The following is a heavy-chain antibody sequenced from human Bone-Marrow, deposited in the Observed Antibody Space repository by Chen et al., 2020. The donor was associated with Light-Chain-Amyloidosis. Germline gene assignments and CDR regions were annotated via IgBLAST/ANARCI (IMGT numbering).Heavy chain of an antibody. J-gene: IGHJ4*02. Sequence: EVQLEQSGPEVKKPGESPKISCQGSGYTLPNYWIGWVRQMPGKGLEWMGVIYPDDSDARYSPSFEGQVTISADKSITTAYLQWRSLKASDTAMYYCARRRDGYNFDYWGQGTLVTVSS. CDR1: GYTLPNYW. CDR2: IYPDDSDA. V-gene: IGHV5-51*01. CDR3: ARRRDGYNFDY. D-gene: IGHD5-12*01.